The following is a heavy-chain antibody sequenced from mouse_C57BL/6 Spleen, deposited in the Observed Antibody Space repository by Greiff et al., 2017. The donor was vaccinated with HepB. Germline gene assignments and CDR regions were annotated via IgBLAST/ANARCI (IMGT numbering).Heavy chain of an antibody. CDR1: GFSFSAYY. Sequence: EVKLMESGGGLVQPGGSLKLSCAASGFSFSAYYMYWVRQTPEKRLEWVAYISNGGGSTYYPDTIKGRFTISRDNAKNNLYLQMSRLKSEDTAMYYCASVYDFSWFTYWGQGTLVTVSA. V-gene: IGHV5-12*01. D-gene: IGHD2-4*01. CDR3: ASVYDFSWFTY. J-gene: IGHJ3*01. CDR2: ISNGGGST.